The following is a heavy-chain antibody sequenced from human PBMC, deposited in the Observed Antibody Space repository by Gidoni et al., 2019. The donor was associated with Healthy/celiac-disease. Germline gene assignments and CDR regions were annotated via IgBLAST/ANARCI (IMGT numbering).Heavy chain of an antibody. Sequence: QVQLQESGPGLVKPSQTLSLTCTVSGGSISSGSYYWSWIRQPAGKGLEWIGRIYTSGSTNYNPSLKSRFTISVDTSKNQFSLKLSSVTAADTAVYYCASLGYDSSGLIDYWGQGTLVTVSS. J-gene: IGHJ4*02. D-gene: IGHD3-22*01. V-gene: IGHV4-61*02. CDR3: ASLGYDSSGLIDY. CDR2: IYTSGST. CDR1: GGSISSGSYY.